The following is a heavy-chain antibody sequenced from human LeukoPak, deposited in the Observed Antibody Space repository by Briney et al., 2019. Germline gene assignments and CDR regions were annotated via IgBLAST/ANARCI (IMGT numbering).Heavy chain of an antibody. V-gene: IGHV3-73*01. D-gene: IGHD3-16*01. Sequence: GGSLRLSCAASGFTFSDSAIHWVRQASGKGLEWVGRIRGKGFSDPPAYAASVKDRFTISRDDSESTAYLQMNSLKAEDTAVYYCTVPQSGGNWSDPWGPGTQVTVSS. J-gene: IGHJ5*02. CDR3: TVPQSGGNWSDP. CDR1: GFTFSDSA. CDR2: IRGKGFSDPP.